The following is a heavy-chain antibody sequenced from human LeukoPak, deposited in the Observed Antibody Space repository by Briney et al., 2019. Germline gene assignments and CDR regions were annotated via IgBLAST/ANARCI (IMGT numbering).Heavy chain of an antibody. CDR3: AKDFFDDSSGYYLDY. J-gene: IGHJ4*02. CDR2: VWYDGSNK. D-gene: IGHD3-22*01. Sequence: PGRSLRLSCAASGFTFSSYGMHWVRQAPGKGLEWVAVVWYDGSNKYYADSVKGRFTISRDNSKNTLYLQMNSLRAEDTAVYYCAKDFFDDSSGYYLDYWGQGTQVTVSS. V-gene: IGHV3-33*06. CDR1: GFTFSSYG.